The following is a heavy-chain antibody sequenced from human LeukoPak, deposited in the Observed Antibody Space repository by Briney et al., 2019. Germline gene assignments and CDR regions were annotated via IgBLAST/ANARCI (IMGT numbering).Heavy chain of an antibody. Sequence: SGGSLRLSCAASGFTVSSNYMSWVRQAPGKGLEWVSVIYSGGSTYYADSVKGRFTISRDNSKNTLYLQMNSLRAEDTAVYYCATDPYGDYAYFQHWGQGTLVTVSS. CDR2: IYSGGST. J-gene: IGHJ1*01. CDR1: GFTVSSNY. V-gene: IGHV3-53*05. CDR3: ATDPYGDYAYFQH. D-gene: IGHD4-17*01.